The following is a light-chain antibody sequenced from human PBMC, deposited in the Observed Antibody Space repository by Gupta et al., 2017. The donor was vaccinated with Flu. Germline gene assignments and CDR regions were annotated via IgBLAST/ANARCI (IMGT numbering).Light chain of an antibody. J-gene: IGLJ3*02. CDR1: SGHTSFA. Sequence: QVALTQSPSASASLGASVKLTCTLSSGHTSFAISWQQQQPGRGPRFLMEVKSDGSHTKGDGIPDRFSGSSSGAERYLSISSLQPEDEAVYYCQTWGGVIVFGGGTRLTVL. V-gene: IGLV4-69*01. CDR2: VKSDGSH. CDR3: QTWGGVIV.